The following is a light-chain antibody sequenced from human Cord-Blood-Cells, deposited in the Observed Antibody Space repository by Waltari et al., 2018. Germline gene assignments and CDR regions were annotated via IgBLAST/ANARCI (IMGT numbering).Light chain of an antibody. V-gene: IGKV1-39*01. J-gene: IGKJ5*01. CDR3: QQSYSTPPT. Sequence: DIQMTQSPSSLSASVGARVPITCRASQSISSYLNWYQQKPGKAPKLLIYAASSLQSGVPSRFSGSGSGTDFTLTISSRQPEDFATYYCQQSYSTPPTLGQGTRLEIK. CDR1: QSISSY. CDR2: AAS.